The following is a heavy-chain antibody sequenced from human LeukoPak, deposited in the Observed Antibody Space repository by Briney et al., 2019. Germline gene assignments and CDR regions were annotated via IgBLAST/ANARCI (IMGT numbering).Heavy chain of an antibody. CDR1: GGSISSYY. D-gene: IGHD6-13*01. V-gene: IGHV4-59*12. CDR2: IYYSGST. J-gene: IGHJ4*02. Sequence: PSETLSLTCTVSGGSISSYYWSWIRQPPGKGLEWIGYIYYSGSTNYNPSLKSRVTISVDTSKNQFSLKLSSVTAADTAVYYCARGKQLVRSGKTFDYWGQGTLVTVSS. CDR3: ARGKQLVRSGKTFDY.